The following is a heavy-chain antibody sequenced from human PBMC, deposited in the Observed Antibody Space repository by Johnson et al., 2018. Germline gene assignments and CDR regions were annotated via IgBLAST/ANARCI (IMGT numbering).Heavy chain of an antibody. CDR2: SWYDGEKK. CDR1: AFTFNNYA. D-gene: IGHD2-8*01. J-gene: IGHJ3*02. V-gene: IGHV3-33*01. CDR3: ARGARGYCRNDVCAIGDAFDI. Sequence: QVQLQESGGGVVQPGGSLRLSCATSAFTFNNYAIHWVRQAPGKGLQWVAMSWYDGEKKYYGDSVKGRFAISRDSSKNTLYLQMNSLGVEDTAIYYCARGARGYCRNDVCAIGDAFDIWGQGTVVTVAS.